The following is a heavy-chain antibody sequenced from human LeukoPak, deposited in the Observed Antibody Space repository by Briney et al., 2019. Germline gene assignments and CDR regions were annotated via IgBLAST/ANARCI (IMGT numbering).Heavy chain of an antibody. CDR1: GGSISSGGYY. Sequence: SETLSLTCTVSGGSISSGGYYWSWIRQPPGKGLEWIGYIYHSGSTYYNPSLKSRVTISVDTSKNQFSLKLSSVTAADTAVYYCASTSLGDSSYVFDYWGQGTLVTVSS. CDR3: ASTSLGDSSYVFDY. V-gene: IGHV4-61*08. D-gene: IGHD6-6*01. CDR2: IYHSGST. J-gene: IGHJ4*02.